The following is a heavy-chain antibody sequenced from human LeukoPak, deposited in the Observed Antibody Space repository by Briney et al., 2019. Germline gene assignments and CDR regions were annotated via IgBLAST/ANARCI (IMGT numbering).Heavy chain of an antibody. CDR3: ARSPAALLAYGMDV. Sequence: PGGSLRLSCAASGFTFSSYAMLWVRQAPGKGLEWVAVISYDGSNKYYADSVKGRFTISRDNSKNTPYLQMNSLRAEDTAVYYCARSPAALLAYGMDVWGQGTTVTVSS. CDR1: GFTFSSYA. V-gene: IGHV3-30-3*01. D-gene: IGHD6-13*01. J-gene: IGHJ6*02. CDR2: ISYDGSNK.